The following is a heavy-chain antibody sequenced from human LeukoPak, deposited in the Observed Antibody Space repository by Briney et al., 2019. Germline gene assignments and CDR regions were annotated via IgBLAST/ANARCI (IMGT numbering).Heavy chain of an antibody. CDR3: ARVLLERPGIDSFDM. CDR2: TNSGSSTI. V-gene: IGHV3-48*01. D-gene: IGHD1-1*01. J-gene: IGHJ3*02. CDR1: GFRLGSYS. Sequence: GGSLRLSCGASGFRLGSYSMDWVRQAPGKGLEWVSHTNSGSSTIYYADSVKGRFTISRDNAGNSLYLQMNSLRAEDTAVYYCARVLLERPGIDSFDMWGQGTMVTVSS.